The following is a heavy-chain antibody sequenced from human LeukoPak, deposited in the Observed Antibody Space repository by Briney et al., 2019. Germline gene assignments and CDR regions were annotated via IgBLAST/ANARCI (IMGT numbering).Heavy chain of an antibody. V-gene: IGHV1-18*01. D-gene: IGHD1-20*01. Sequence: ASVKVSCKASGYTFTSYGISWVRQAPGQGLEWMGWISAYNGNTNYAQKLQGRVTMTTDTSTSTAYMELRSLRSEDTAVYYCAIFGITGTNNWFDPWGQGTLVTVSS. CDR1: GYTFTSYG. J-gene: IGHJ5*02. CDR2: ISAYNGNT. CDR3: AIFGITGTNNWFDP.